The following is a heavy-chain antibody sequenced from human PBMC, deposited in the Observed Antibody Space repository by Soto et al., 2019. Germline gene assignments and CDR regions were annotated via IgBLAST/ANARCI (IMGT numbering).Heavy chain of an antibody. CDR1: GYPVTAYY. CDR3: ARGGGVGVAGSAAFDM. V-gene: IGHV1-2*02. Sequence: QLHLVQSGAVVKKPGASVTVSCSASGYPVTAYYMHWVRQAPGRGLEWMGGINPATGSAKYTQTSQGRVTMTRDTATSKGFMELSGLTSEDTAVFYCARGGGVGVAGSAAFDMWGQGTLVTVSS. D-gene: IGHD3-3*01. CDR2: INPATGSA. J-gene: IGHJ3*02.